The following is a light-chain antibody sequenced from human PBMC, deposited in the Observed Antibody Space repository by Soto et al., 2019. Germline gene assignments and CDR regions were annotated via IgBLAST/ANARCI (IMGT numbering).Light chain of an antibody. CDR3: QQYNNWPWT. CDR2: GAS. CDR1: QSVSSN. J-gene: IGKJ1*01. Sequence: EIVMTQSPATLSVSPGERATLSCRASQSVSSNLAWYQQKPGQAPRLLIYGASTRATGIPARFSGSGSGTECTLTIGSLQSEDFAVYYCQQYNNWPWTFGQGTKVEIK. V-gene: IGKV3-15*01.